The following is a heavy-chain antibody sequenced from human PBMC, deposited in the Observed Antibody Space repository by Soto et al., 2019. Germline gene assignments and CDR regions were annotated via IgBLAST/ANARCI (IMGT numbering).Heavy chain of an antibody. V-gene: IGHV4-59*06. CDR2: IYYSGST. Sequence: PSETLSLTCTVSGGSITTYQWSWIRQHPGKGLEWIGYIYYSGSTYYNPSLKSRVTISVDTSKNQFSLKLSSVTAADTAVYYCAIDSLLSSRRMDVWGQGTTVTVSS. CDR1: GGSITTYQ. CDR3: AIDSLLSSRRMDV. D-gene: IGHD2-21*01. J-gene: IGHJ6*02.